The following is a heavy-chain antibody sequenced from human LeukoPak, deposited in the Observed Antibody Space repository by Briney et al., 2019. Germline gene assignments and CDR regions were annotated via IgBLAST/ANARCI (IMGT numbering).Heavy chain of an antibody. V-gene: IGHV1-69*05. J-gene: IGHJ5*02. CDR1: GGTFSSYA. Sequence: ASVKVSCXASGGTFSSYAISWVRQAPGQGLEWMGRIIPIFGTANYAQKFQGRVTITTDESTSTAYMELSSLRSEDTAVYYCARARGDYSSSWYDHWFDPWGQGTLVTVSS. CDR2: IIPIFGTA. CDR3: ARARGDYSSSWYDHWFDP. D-gene: IGHD6-13*01.